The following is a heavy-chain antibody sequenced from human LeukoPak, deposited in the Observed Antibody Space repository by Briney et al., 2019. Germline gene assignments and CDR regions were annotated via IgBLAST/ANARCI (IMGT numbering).Heavy chain of an antibody. CDR3: ARDTGGLLDY. Sequence: SETLSLTCNVSGGSISTYYWSWIRQPPGKALEWIGYIYYTGSTNYNPSLKSRVTISVDTSKNQFSLRLSSVTAADTAVYYCARDTGGLLDYWGQGTLVTVSS. CDR1: GGSISTYY. CDR2: IYYTGST. J-gene: IGHJ4*02. D-gene: IGHD2-8*02. V-gene: IGHV4-59*01.